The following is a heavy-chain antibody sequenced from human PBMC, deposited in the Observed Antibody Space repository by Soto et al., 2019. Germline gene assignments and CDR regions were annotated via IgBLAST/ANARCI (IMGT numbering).Heavy chain of an antibody. CDR3: ARNPSKYGSGSYSGFFNWFDP. D-gene: IGHD3-10*01. CDR1: GGSFSGYY. Sequence: ETLSLTCAVYGGSFSGYYWSWIRQPPGKGLEWIGEINHSGSTNYNPSLKSRVTISVDTSKNQFSLKLSSVTAADTAVYYCARNPSKYGSGSYSGFFNWFDPWGQGTLVTVS. CDR2: INHSGST. J-gene: IGHJ5*02. V-gene: IGHV4-34*01.